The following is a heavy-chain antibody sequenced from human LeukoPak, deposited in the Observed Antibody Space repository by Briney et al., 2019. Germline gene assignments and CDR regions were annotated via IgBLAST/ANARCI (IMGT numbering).Heavy chain of an antibody. Sequence: ASVKVSCKASGYSFTGYYLHWVRQAPGQGLEWMGWINPNSGGTVYAQKFQGRVTVTRDTSVSTAHMELSRLGSDDTAVYYCARGGEWYYDSSSCRLFDHWGQGTLVTVSS. V-gene: IGHV1-2*02. CDR2: INPNSGGT. CDR3: ARGGEWYYDSSSCRLFDH. D-gene: IGHD3-22*01. CDR1: GYSFTGYY. J-gene: IGHJ4*02.